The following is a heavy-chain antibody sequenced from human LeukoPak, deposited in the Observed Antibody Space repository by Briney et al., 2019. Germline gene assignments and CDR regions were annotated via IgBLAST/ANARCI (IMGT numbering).Heavy chain of an antibody. CDR1: GGSISSYY. Sequence: PSETLSLTCTVSGGSISSYYWSWIRQPPGKGLEWIGYIYYSGSTKYNPSLKSRVTIPVDTSKNQFSLKLSSVTAADTAVYYCARVIAVAGAFNAFDIWGQGTMVTVSS. D-gene: IGHD6-19*01. CDR2: IYYSGST. V-gene: IGHV4-59*01. J-gene: IGHJ3*02. CDR3: ARVIAVAGAFNAFDI.